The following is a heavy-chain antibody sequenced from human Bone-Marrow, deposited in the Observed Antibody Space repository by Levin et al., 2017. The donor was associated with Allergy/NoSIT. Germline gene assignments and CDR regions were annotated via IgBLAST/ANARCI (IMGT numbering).Heavy chain of an antibody. Sequence: SGGSLRLSCAASGFTFDDYAMHWVRQAPGKGLEWVSGISWNSGSIGYADSVKGRFTISRDNAKNSLYLQMNSLRAEDTALYYCAKDMEGGPLYHFDYWGQGTLVTVSS. D-gene: IGHD2-15*01. CDR2: ISWNSGSI. V-gene: IGHV3-9*01. CDR3: AKDMEGGPLYHFDY. J-gene: IGHJ4*02. CDR1: GFTFDDYA.